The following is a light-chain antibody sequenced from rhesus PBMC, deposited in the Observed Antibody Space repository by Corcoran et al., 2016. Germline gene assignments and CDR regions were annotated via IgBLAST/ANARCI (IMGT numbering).Light chain of an antibody. CDR3: LQHNSYPFT. J-gene: IGKJ3*01. V-gene: IGKV1-28*01. CDR2: AAS. Sequence: DIQMTQSPSSLSASVGDTVTITCRASQGISSYLNWFQQKPGKAPKLLIYAASSLESGVPSRFSGSGSGTEFTLTSSSLQPEYFAAYYCLQHNSYPFTFGPGTKLNIK. CDR1: QGISSY.